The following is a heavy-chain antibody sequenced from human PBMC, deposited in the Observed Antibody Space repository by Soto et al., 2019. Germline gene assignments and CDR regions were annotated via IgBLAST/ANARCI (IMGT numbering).Heavy chain of an antibody. CDR3: ARGGYYDTSWGKLSHYGLDV. Sequence: QVQLAQSANEVKKPGASVRVSCKAAGYTFIRYGIAWVRQAPGQGLEWMGWISPYNDYTVYAQKFQGRVSMTADTCTRAVYMNLRGLKSDDTAVYYCARGGYYDTSWGKLSHYGLDVWGQGTSVSVS. V-gene: IGHV1-18*01. CDR2: ISPYNDYT. J-gene: IGHJ6*02. CDR1: GYTFIRYG. D-gene: IGHD3-16*01.